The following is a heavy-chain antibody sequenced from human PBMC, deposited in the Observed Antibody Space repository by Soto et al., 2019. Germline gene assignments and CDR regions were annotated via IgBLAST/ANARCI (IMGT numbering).Heavy chain of an antibody. J-gene: IGHJ6*02. CDR2: IYWDDDK. Sequence: SAAELGYHEQSLAKACSFSGLSLTNKKMSVSWIRQPPGKALEWLALIYWDDDKRYSPSLKSRLTITKDTSKNQVVLTMTNMDPVDTATYYCAHRRGSGWYTRIMYGMDVWGQGTTVTVSS. V-gene: IGHV2-5*08. CDR1: GLSLTNKKMS. D-gene: IGHD6-19*01. CDR3: AHRRGSGWYTRIMYGMDV.